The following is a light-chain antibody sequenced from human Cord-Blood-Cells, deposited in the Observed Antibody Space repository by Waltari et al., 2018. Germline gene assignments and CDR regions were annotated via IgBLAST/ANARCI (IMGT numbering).Light chain of an antibody. CDR1: SSNIGSNT. CDR2: SNK. CDR3: AAWDDSLNGPNWV. V-gene: IGLV1-44*01. J-gene: IGLJ3*02. Sequence: QSVLTQPPSASGTPGQRVTISCSGSSSNIGSNTVNWYQQLPGTAPKLLIYSNKQRPHGVPGRFSGSKSGTSSSLAISGLQSEDEADYYCAAWDDSLNGPNWVFGGGTKLTVL.